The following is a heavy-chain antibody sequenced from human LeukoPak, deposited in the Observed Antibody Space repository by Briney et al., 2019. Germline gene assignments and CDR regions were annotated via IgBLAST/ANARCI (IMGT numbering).Heavy chain of an antibody. J-gene: IGHJ4*02. Sequence: GGSLRLSCAASGFTFSSYAMSWFRQAPGKGLEWVSAISGSGGSTYYADSVKGRFTISRDNSKNTLYLQMNSLRAEDTAVYYCAKSTSYCSSTSCYWHPTNYWGQGTLVTVSS. D-gene: IGHD2-2*01. CDR2: ISGSGGST. V-gene: IGHV3-23*01. CDR1: GFTFSSYA. CDR3: AKSTSYCSSTSCYWHPTNY.